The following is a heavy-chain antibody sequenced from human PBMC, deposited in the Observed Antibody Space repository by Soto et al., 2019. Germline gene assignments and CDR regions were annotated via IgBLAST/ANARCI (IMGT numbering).Heavy chain of an antibody. CDR1: GYTFTSYD. CDR2: MNPNSGNT. Sequence: QVQLVQSGAEVKKPGASVKVSCKASGYTFTSYDINWVRQATGQGLEWMGWMNPNSGNTAYAQKSQXXVTMTRNTSISTAYMELSSLRSEDTAVYYCARDRETYGMDVWGQGTTVTVSS. CDR3: ARDRETYGMDV. V-gene: IGHV1-8*01. J-gene: IGHJ6*02.